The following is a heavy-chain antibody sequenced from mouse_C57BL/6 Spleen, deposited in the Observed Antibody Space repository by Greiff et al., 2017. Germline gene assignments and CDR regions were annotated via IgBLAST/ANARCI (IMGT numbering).Heavy chain of an antibody. J-gene: IGHJ3*01. CDR1: GYTFTSYW. CDR3: ARPYYYGSSYFAY. CDR2: IYPSDSET. Sequence: QVQLQQPGAELVRPGSSVKLSCKASGYTFTSYWMHWVKQRPIQGLEWIGNIYPSDSETHYNQKFQDKATLTVDKSSSTAYMQLSSLTSEDSAVYYCARPYYYGSSYFAYWGQGTLVTVSA. V-gene: IGHV1-52*01. D-gene: IGHD1-1*01.